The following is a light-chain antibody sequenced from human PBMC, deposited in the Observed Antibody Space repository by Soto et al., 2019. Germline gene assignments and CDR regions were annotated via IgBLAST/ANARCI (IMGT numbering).Light chain of an antibody. CDR1: QGIRNE. CDR3: LQDYTYPRT. V-gene: IGKV1-6*01. Sequence: AIQMTQSPSSLSAPVGDRVTITCRASQGIRNELGWYQQKPGKAPKALIYDASSLQSGVPSRFSGSASGTDLTLTIRGMQTQDFATYYCLQDYTYPRTFGQGTKVDI. J-gene: IGKJ1*01. CDR2: DAS.